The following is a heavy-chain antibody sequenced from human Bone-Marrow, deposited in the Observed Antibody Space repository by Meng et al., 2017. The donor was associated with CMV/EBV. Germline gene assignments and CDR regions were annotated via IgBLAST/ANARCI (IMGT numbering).Heavy chain of an antibody. CDR3: ARIESLYGDSGVLDY. Sequence: GGSLRHSCAASGFTFDDYGMSWVRQAPGKGLEWVSGINWNGGSTGYADSVKGRFTISRDNAKNSLYLQMNSLRAEDTAVYYCARIESLYGDSGVLDYWGQGTLVTVSS. CDR1: GFTFDDYG. D-gene: IGHD4-17*01. J-gene: IGHJ4*02. CDR2: INWNGGST. V-gene: IGHV3-20*04.